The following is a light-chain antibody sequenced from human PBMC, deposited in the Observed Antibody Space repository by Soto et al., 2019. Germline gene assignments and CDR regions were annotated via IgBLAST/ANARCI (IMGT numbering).Light chain of an antibody. CDR3: SSYTSSSILVV. CDR1: SSDVGGYNY. Sequence: QSDLTQPASVSGSPGQSITISCTGTSSDVGGYNYVSWYQQHPGKVPKLMIYDVSNRPSGVSNRFSGSKSGNTASLTISGLQAEDEADYYCSSYTSSSILVVFGGGTKLTVL. CDR2: DVS. J-gene: IGLJ2*01. V-gene: IGLV2-14*01.